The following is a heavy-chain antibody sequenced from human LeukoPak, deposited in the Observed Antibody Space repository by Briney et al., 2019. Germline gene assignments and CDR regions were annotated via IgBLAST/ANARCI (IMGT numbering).Heavy chain of an antibody. V-gene: IGHV4-59*01. CDR3: ARDRVPAAITFDP. CDR1: GGSISSYY. D-gene: IGHD2-2*01. J-gene: IGHJ5*02. CDR2: IYYSGST. Sequence: PSETLSLTCTVSGGSISSYYWSWIRQPPGKGLEGIGYIYYSGSTNFNPSLKSRVTISVDTSKNQFSLKLSSVTAADTAVYYCARDRVPAAITFDPWGQGTLVTVSS.